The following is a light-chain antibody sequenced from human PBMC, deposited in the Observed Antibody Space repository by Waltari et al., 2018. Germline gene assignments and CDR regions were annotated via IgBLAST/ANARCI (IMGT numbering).Light chain of an antibody. CDR2: SNN. V-gene: IGLV1-44*01. J-gene: IGLJ2*01. Sequence: QSVLTQPPSASGTPGQRVFISCSGSSSNIGRNTVNWYQQLPATAPKLLIFSNNQCPSWFYDRCSVSKSGTSASLAISGLQSEDEADYYCAVWDGSLNGHVVVGGWTKLTVL. CDR3: AVWDGSLNGHVV. CDR1: SSNIGRNT.